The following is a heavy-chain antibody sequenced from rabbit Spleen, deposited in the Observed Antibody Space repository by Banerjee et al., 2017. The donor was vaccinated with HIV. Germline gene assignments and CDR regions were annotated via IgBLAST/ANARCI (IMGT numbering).Heavy chain of an antibody. J-gene: IGHJ6*01. CDR1: GVSFSGSSY. CDR2: IELGSSGFT. CDR3: ARDTSSSFSSYGMDL. V-gene: IGHV1S40*01. Sequence: QSLEESGGDLVQPEGSLTLTCTASGVSFSGSSYMCWVRQAPGKGLEWIACIELGSSGFTYFASWARGRFTISKASSTTVTLQMTSLTAADTATYFCARDTSSSFSSYGMDLWGPGTLVTVS. D-gene: IGHD1-1*01.